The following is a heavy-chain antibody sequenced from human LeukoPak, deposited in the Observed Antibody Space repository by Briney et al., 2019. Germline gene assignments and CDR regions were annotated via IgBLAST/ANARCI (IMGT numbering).Heavy chain of an antibody. J-gene: IGHJ4*02. CDR3: ARDSSSWNYFDY. D-gene: IGHD6-13*01. CDR1: GGSVSSGSYY. Sequence: SETLSLTCTASGGSVSSGSYYWSWIRHPPGKGLEWIGYISYSGNSNYSSSLKSRVTISFDTSKNQFSLKLSSVTAADTAVYYCARDSSSWNYFDYWGQGTLVTVSS. V-gene: IGHV4-61*01. CDR2: ISYSGNS.